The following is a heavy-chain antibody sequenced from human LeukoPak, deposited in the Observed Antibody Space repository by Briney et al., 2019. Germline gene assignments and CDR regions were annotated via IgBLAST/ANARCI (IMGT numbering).Heavy chain of an antibody. CDR2: IYASEST. D-gene: IGHD6-19*01. J-gene: IGHJ5*01. V-gene: IGHV4-4*07. Sequence: SETLSLTCTDPGDSISNYYWSSIRQPAGKGLEWIGRIYASESTNYSPSLKSRVTMSADTSKNQFSLKLTSVTAADTAVYYCAKDRVAVAGDIWFESWGQGTLVTVSS. CDR1: GDSISNYY. CDR3: AKDRVAVAGDIWFES.